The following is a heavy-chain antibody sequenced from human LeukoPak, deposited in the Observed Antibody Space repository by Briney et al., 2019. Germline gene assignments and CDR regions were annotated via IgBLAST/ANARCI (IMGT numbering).Heavy chain of an antibody. V-gene: IGHV3-48*03. D-gene: IGHD3-22*01. J-gene: IGHJ4*02. CDR1: GSTFSSYE. CDR3: ARALHYYDSSGYYQYYFDY. Sequence: PGGSLRLSCAASGSTFSSYEMNWVRQAPGKGLEWVSYISSSGSTIYYADSVKGRFTISRDNAKNSLYLQMNSLRAEDTAVYYCARALHYYDSSGYYQYYFDYWGQGTLVTVSS. CDR2: ISSSGSTI.